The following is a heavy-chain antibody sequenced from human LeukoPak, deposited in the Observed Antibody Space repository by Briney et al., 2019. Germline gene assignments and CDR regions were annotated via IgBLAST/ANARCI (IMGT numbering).Heavy chain of an antibody. CDR1: GYTFTSYG. V-gene: IGHV1-69*13. D-gene: IGHD5-12*01. J-gene: IGHJ3*02. CDR3: ARGRAIRGNDAFDI. Sequence: ASVKVSCKASGYTFTSYGISWVRQAPGQGLEWMGEIIPIFGTANYAQKFQGRVTITADESTSTAYMELSSLRSEDTAVYYCARGRAIRGNDAFDIWGQGTMVTVSS. CDR2: IIPIFGTA.